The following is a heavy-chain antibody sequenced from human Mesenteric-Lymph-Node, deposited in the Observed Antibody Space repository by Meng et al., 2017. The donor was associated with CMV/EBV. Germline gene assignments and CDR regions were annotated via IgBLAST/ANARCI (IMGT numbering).Heavy chain of an antibody. Sequence: GESLKISCAASGFRFSKYVMNWVRQAPGKGLEWVAVTPPDGTNRHYADSVRGRFTISRNNANNSLVLQMNNLRAEDTAVYYCASALEYYYDSSVSGIDFWGQGTVVTVSS. CDR2: TPPDGTNR. CDR3: ASALEYYYDSSVSGIDF. CDR1: GFRFSKYV. V-gene: IGHV3-30-3*01. D-gene: IGHD3-22*01. J-gene: IGHJ4*02.